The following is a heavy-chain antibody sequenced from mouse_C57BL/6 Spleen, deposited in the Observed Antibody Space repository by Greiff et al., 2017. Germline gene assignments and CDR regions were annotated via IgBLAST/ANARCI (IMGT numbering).Heavy chain of an antibody. Sequence: QVQLKQPGAELVKPGASVKMSCKASGYTFTSYWITWVKQRPGQGLEWIGDIYPGSGSTNYNEKFKSKATLTVDTSSSTAYMQLSSLTSEDSAVYDGARWWLLNPSYAMDYWGQGTSVTVSS. V-gene: IGHV1-55*01. D-gene: IGHD2-3*01. CDR3: ARWWLLNPSYAMDY. CDR2: IYPGSGST. J-gene: IGHJ4*01. CDR1: GYTFTSYW.